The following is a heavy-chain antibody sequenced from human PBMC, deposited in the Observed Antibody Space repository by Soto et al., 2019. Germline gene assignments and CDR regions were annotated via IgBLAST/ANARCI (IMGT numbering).Heavy chain of an antibody. D-gene: IGHD6-19*01. J-gene: IGHJ6*02. Sequence: EVQLLESGGGLVQPGGSLRLSCAASGFSFGSYSMTWVRQAPGKGLEWVSVIGGDAVTTYYADSVKGRFIVSRDNSKNTVHLQMNSLRAEDTAVYYCAKALYSSTYSRGMDVWGQGTTVTVSS. V-gene: IGHV3-23*01. CDR2: IGGDAVTT. CDR3: AKALYSSTYSRGMDV. CDR1: GFSFGSYS.